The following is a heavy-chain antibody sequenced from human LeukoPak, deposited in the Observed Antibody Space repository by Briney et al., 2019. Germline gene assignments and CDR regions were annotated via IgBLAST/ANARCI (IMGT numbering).Heavy chain of an antibody. D-gene: IGHD3-16*02. CDR1: GFTFSSYG. J-gene: IGHJ4*02. V-gene: IGHV3-30*18. CDR3: AKLTPPHDYVWGSYRYAHDY. Sequence: GALRLSCAASGFTFSSYGMHWVRQAPGKGLEWVAVISYDGSNKYYADSVKGRFTISRDNSKNTLYLQMNSLRAEDTAVYYCAKLTPPHDYVWGSYRYAHDYWGQGTLVTVSS. CDR2: ISYDGSNK.